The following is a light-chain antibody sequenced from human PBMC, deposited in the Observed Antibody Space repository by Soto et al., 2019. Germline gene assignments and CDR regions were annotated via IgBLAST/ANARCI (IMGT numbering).Light chain of an antibody. CDR1: QSFSSSY. V-gene: IGKV3-20*01. CDR2: GAS. J-gene: IGKJ3*01. Sequence: EIVLTQSPGTLSLSPGERATLSCRASQSFSSSYLAWYQQKPGQAPRLLIYGASSRATGIPDRFSGSGSGTDFTLTISRLEPEEFAVYYCQQYGSSPFTFGPGTKVYIK. CDR3: QQYGSSPFT.